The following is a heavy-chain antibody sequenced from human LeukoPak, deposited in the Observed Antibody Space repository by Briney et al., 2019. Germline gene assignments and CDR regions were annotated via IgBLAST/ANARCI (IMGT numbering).Heavy chain of an antibody. CDR2: IYYSGST. CDR3: ASDGVLRYFDRRNGMDV. J-gene: IGHJ6*02. D-gene: IGHD3-9*01. V-gene: IGHV4-30-4*01. CDR1: GGSISSGDYY. Sequence: PSQTLSLTCAVSGGSISSGDYYWSWIRQPPGKGLEWIGYIYYSGSTYYNPSLKSRVTISVDTSKNQFSLKLSSVTAADTAVYYCASDGVLRYFDRRNGMDVWGQGTTVTVSS.